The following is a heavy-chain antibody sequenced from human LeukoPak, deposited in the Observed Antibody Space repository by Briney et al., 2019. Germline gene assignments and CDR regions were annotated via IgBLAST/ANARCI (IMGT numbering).Heavy chain of an antibody. CDR3: ARGYSYGYRIDY. Sequence: GGSLRLSCAASGFTFSSYWMHWVRQAPGKGLVWVSRINSDGSSTSYADSVKGRFTIFRDNAKNTLYLQMNSLRAEDTAVYYCARGYSYGYRIDYWGQGTLVTVSS. CDR1: GFTFSSYW. V-gene: IGHV3-74*01. CDR2: INSDGSST. J-gene: IGHJ4*02. D-gene: IGHD5-18*01.